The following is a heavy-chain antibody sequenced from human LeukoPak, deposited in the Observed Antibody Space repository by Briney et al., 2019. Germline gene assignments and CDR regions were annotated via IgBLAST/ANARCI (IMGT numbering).Heavy chain of an antibody. J-gene: IGHJ6*04. V-gene: IGHV1-69*13. CDR3: ARESPIVVVPAAIEYYYYYGMDV. CDR2: IIPIFGTA. CDR1: GGTFSSYA. D-gene: IGHD2-2*01. Sequence: SVKVSCTAPGGTFSSYAISWVRQAPGQGLEWMGGIIPIFGTANYAQKFQGRVTITADESTSTAYMELSSLRSEDTAVYYCARESPIVVVPAAIEYYYYYGMDVWGKGTTVTVSS.